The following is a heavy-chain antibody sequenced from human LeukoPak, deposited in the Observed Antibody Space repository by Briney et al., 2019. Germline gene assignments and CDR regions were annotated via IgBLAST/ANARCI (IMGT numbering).Heavy chain of an antibody. CDR2: LTGANDYI. CDR3: ARLTGISYGKYYFDF. Sequence: GGSLRLSCAASGFSFSTFAMEWVRQAPGKGLEWVASLTGANDYICHADSVKGRFTISRDNAKNSLFLQMDSLRLEDTAVYYCARLTGISYGKYYFDFWGRGTLVTVSS. J-gene: IGHJ4*02. CDR1: GFSFSTFA. V-gene: IGHV3-21*01. D-gene: IGHD1-1*01.